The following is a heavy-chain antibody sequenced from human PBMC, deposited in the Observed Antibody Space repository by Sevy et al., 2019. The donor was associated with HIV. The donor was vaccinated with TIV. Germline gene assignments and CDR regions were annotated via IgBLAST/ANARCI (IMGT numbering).Heavy chain of an antibody. CDR1: GGSISSGDYY. CDR3: ARVLRVAAAGFDY. J-gene: IGHJ4*02. Sequence: SETLSLTCTVSGGSISSGDYYWSWIRQPPGKGLEWIGYIYYSGSTYYNPSLKSRVTISVDTSKNQFSLKLSSVTAADTAVYYCARVLRVAAAGFDYWGQGTLVTVSS. D-gene: IGHD6-13*01. CDR2: IYYSGST. V-gene: IGHV4-30-4*01.